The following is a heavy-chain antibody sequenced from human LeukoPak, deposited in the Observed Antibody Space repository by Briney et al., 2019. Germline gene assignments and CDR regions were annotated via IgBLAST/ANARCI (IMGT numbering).Heavy chain of an antibody. Sequence: GASVKVSCKASGGTFSSYAISWVRQAPGQGLEWMGGIIPIFGTANYAQKFQGRVTTTADESTSTAYMELSSLRSEDTAVYYCARAEGDRITIFESGFDPWGQGTLVTVSS. D-gene: IGHD3-3*01. V-gene: IGHV1-69*01. CDR3: ARAEGDRITIFESGFDP. J-gene: IGHJ5*02. CDR2: IIPIFGTA. CDR1: GGTFSSYA.